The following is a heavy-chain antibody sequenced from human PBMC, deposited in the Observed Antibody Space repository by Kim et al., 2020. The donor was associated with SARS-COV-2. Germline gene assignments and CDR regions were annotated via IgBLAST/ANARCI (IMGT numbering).Heavy chain of an antibody. J-gene: IGHJ6*03. CDR3: ARSGGDYLLWYYYYYMDV. V-gene: IGHV3-74*01. Sequence: GKGRFTISRDKAKSTLYLQMNSLRAEETAVYYCARSGGDYLLWYYYYYMDVWGKGTTVTVSS. D-gene: IGHD4-17*01.